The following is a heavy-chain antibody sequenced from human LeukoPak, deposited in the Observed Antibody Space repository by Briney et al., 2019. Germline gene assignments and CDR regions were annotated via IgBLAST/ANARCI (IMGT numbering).Heavy chain of an antibody. CDR3: ARDAVMDPLNQLLYNWFDP. J-gene: IGHJ5*02. V-gene: IGHV3-30-3*01. CDR1: GFTFSSYA. D-gene: IGHD2-2*01. CDR2: ISYDGSNK. Sequence: PGGSLRLSCAASGFTFSSYAMHWVRQAPGKGLEWVAVISYDGSNKYYADSVKGRFTISRDNSKNTLYLQMNSLRAEDTAVYYCARDAVMDPLNQLLYNWFDPWGQGTLVTVSS.